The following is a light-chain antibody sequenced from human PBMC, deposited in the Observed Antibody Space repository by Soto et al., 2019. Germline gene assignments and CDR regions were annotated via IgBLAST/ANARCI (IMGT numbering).Light chain of an antibody. CDR3: SSYTSSGTLYV. Sequence: QSVLTQPPSVSGSPGHSVTISCTGTSTDFVSYNRVSWYQQTPGTAPKLIIYEASNRPSGVPDRFSGSKSGNTASPTVSGLQAEDEADYYCSSYTSSGTLYVFGTGTKVTVL. CDR2: EAS. CDR1: STDFVSYNR. J-gene: IGLJ1*01. V-gene: IGLV2-18*02.